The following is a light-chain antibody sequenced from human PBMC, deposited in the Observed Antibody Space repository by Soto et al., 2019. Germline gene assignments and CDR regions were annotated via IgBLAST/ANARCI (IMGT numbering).Light chain of an antibody. Sequence: QSVLTQPASVSGSPGQSITISRTGTTSDVGSYDLVSWYQQHPGKAPKIMIYEVSKRPSGDSNRFSGSKSGNTASLTISGLQAEDEADSYCCSYAGGRSPYVFGTGTKVTVL. J-gene: IGLJ1*01. CDR1: TSDVGSYDL. CDR2: EVS. V-gene: IGLV2-23*02. CDR3: CSYAGGRSPYV.